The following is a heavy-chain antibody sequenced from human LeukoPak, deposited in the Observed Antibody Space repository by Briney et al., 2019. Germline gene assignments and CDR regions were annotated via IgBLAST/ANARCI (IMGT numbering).Heavy chain of an antibody. J-gene: IGHJ4*02. CDR3: ARVCPYSALDY. D-gene: IGHD6-13*01. Sequence: GGSLRLSCPASGFTFSSYSMKWVRQAAGKWLEWVSFISSGNSDINYAGSVKGRSTKSTDNAKNALYLQRNNLRAEDTAVYYCARVCPYSALDYWGQGTLVTVSS. CDR1: GFTFSSYS. V-gene: IGHV3-21*01. CDR2: ISSGNSDI.